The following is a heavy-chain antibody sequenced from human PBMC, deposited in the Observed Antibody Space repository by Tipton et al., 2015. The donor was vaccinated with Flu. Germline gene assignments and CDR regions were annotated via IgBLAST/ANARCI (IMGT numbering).Heavy chain of an antibody. CDR1: GGSITSYH. Sequence: TLSLTYTVSGGSITSYHWSWIRQPPGKGLEWIGYIYHSGSTTYNPSLTSRVTISIDTSTNQFSLKLSSVTAADTAIYYCASYSGAATAGYLDYWGRGSLVTVSS. D-gene: IGHD1-26*01. V-gene: IGHV4-59*01. J-gene: IGHJ4*02. CDR2: IYHSGST. CDR3: ASYSGAATAGYLDY.